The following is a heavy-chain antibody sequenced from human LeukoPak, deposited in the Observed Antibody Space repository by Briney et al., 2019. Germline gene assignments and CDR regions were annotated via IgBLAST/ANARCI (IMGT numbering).Heavy chain of an antibody. J-gene: IGHJ4*02. V-gene: IGHV1-2*06. D-gene: IGHD3-10*01. CDR1: GYTFTGYY. CDR2: INPNSGGT. Sequence: ASVKVSCKASGYTFTGYYMHWVRQAPGQGLEWMGRINPNSGGTNYAQKFQGRVTMTRDTSISTAYMELSRLRPDDTAVYYCAIQNYYGSGSYDYWGQGTLVTVSS. CDR3: AIQNYYGSGSYDY.